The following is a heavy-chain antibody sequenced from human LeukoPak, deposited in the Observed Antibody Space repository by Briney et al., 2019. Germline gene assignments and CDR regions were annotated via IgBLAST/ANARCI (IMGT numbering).Heavy chain of an antibody. Sequence: GGSLRLSCAASGFTLSRNYMSWVRQAPGKGLEWVSVIYSGGSTYYADSVKGRFTISRDNSKNTLYLQMNSLRGEDTAVYYCAREDCSGGSSYSDYWGQGTLVTVSS. V-gene: IGHV3-66*01. J-gene: IGHJ4*02. D-gene: IGHD2-15*01. CDR3: AREDCSGGSSYSDY. CDR1: GFTLSRNY. CDR2: IYSGGST.